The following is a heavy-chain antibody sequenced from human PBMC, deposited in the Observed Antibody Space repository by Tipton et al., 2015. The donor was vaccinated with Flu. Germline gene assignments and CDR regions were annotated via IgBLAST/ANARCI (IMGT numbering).Heavy chain of an antibody. Sequence: TLSLTCTVSGDSISSYYWSWIRQPAGEGLEWIGRIYTSGSTNYNASLKSRVTMSVDTSKNQSSLKLSSVTVADTAVYYCARDYLLGDLSFFDNWGQGTLVTVSS. CDR1: GDSISSYY. CDR3: ARDYLLGDLSFFDN. V-gene: IGHV4-4*07. CDR2: IYTSGST. D-gene: IGHD3-16*02. J-gene: IGHJ4*02.